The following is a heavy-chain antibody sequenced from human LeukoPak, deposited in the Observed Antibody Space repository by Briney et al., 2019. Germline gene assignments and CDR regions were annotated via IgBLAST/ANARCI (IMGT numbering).Heavy chain of an antibody. J-gene: IGHJ3*02. CDR3: AKDTGSSGYYYISDGFDI. CDR2: LYNAGST. D-gene: IGHD3-22*01. Sequence: PGGSLRLSCVASGFIVSNNYMSWVRQAPGKGLEWVSVLYNAGSTYYADSVKGRFTISRDNSKNTLYLQMSSLRAEDTAVYYCAKDTGSSGYYYISDGFDIWGQGTMVTVSS. V-gene: IGHV3-53*01. CDR1: GFIVSNNY.